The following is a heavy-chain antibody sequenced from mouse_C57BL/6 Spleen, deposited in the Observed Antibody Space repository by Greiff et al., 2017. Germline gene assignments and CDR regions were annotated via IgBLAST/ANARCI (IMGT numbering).Heavy chain of an antibody. Sequence: QVHVKQPGAELVMPGASVKLSCKASGYTFTSYWMHWVKQRPGQGLEWIGEIDPSDSYTNYNQKFKGKSTLTVDKSSSTAYMQLSSLTSEDAAVYYFARYSPYAMDYWGQGTSGTVSS. D-gene: IGHD3-1*01. CDR2: IDPSDSYT. CDR1: GYTFTSYW. J-gene: IGHJ4*01. V-gene: IGHV1-69*01. CDR3: ARYSPYAMDY.